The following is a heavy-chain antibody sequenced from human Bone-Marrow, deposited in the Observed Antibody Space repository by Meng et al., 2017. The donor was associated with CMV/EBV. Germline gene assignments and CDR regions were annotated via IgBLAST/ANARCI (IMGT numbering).Heavy chain of an antibody. Sequence: ASVKVSCKAAGYTFTSYYMHWVRQAAGQGLEWMGIINPSGGSTSYAQKFQGRVTMTRDTSTSTVYMELSSLRSDETAVYYCARDRYNWNWFDPWGQGTLVTVSS. CDR3: ARDRYNWNWFDP. CDR2: INPSGGST. V-gene: IGHV1-46*01. CDR1: GYTFTSYY. D-gene: IGHD1-20*01. J-gene: IGHJ5*02.